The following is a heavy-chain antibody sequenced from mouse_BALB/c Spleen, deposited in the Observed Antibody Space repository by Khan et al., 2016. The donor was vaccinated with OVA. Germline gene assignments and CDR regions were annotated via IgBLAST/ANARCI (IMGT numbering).Heavy chain of an antibody. CDR1: GFSLTSYA. J-gene: IGHJ4*01. CDR2: IWSDGST. V-gene: IGHV2-6-2*01. Sequence: VQLQESGPDLVAPSQSLSITCTVSGFSLTSYAIHWVRQPPGKGLEWLVVIWSDGSTTYNTPLKSRLNISTDNSTSHVFLKINNLQTDDTAMNYCARHQFPLSMDSWGQGTSVTVSS. CDR3: ARHQFPLSMDS.